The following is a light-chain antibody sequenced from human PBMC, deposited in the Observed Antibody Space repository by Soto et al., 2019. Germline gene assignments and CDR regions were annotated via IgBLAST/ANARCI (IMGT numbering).Light chain of an antibody. CDR3: QNYKSART. V-gene: IGKV1-5*01. CDR1: QTISNW. CDR2: HAS. Sequence: IQMNQSPSTLYGSVGDRGIITCRASQTISNWLALYQQKPGTAPKLLIYHASTLESGVPSRFSGSGSGTDFTLTISSLQPEDVATYYYQNYKSARTFGQGIKVDIK. J-gene: IGKJ1*01.